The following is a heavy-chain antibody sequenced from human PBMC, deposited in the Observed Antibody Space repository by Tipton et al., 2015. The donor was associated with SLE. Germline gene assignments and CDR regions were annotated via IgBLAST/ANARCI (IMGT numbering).Heavy chain of an antibody. CDR2: MYYSGST. Sequence: TLSLTCSVSGDSIISSSYYWGWIRQPPGKGLEWIGSMYYSGSTYYNPSLKSRVTISVDTSKNQFSLMLRSVTAADTAVYYCARDGPYYDFWSGMGTFDIWGQGKMVTVSS. CDR1: GDSIISSSYY. J-gene: IGHJ3*02. CDR3: ARDGPYYDFWSGMGTFDI. V-gene: IGHV4-39*07. D-gene: IGHD3-3*01.